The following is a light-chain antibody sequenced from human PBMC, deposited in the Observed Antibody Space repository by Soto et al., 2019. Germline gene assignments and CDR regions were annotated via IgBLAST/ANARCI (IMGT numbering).Light chain of an antibody. V-gene: IGKV3-11*01. CDR2: DAS. CDR1: QSVSSY. J-gene: IGKJ1*01. Sequence: EVVLTQSPATLSLSPGESATLSCRASQSVSSYLAWYQQKPGQGPRLLIYDASNRATGVSARFSGSGSGTDFTLTISSLETEDFAVYYCHQRSSWPRGSFGQGTKVDSK. CDR3: HQRSSWPRGS.